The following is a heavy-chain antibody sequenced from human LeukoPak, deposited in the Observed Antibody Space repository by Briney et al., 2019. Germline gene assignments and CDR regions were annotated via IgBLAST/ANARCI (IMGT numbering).Heavy chain of an antibody. CDR3: ARLNYDFWSGYYPEFDY. CDR2: IYYSGST. CDR1: GGSISSSSYY. Sequence: PSETLSLTCTVSGGSISSSSYYWGWIRQPPGKGLEWIGSIYYSGSTYYNPSLKSRVTISVDTSKNQFSLKLSSVTAADTAVYYCARLNYDFWSGYYPEFDYWGQGTLVTVSS. D-gene: IGHD3-3*01. V-gene: IGHV4-39*01. J-gene: IGHJ4*02.